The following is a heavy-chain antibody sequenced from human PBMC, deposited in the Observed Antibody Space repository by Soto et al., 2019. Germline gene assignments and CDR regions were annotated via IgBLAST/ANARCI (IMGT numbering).Heavy chain of an antibody. Sequence: QVQLVQSGAEVKKPGSSVKVSCKASGGTFSSYAISWVRQAPGQGLEWMGGIIPIFGTANYAQKFQGRVTITADESTSTAYMELSSLRSEDTAVYYCAREGRGWYDNYYYGMDVWGQGTTVTVSS. V-gene: IGHV1-69*12. CDR1: GGTFSSYA. CDR2: IIPIFGTA. CDR3: AREGRGWYDNYYYGMDV. D-gene: IGHD6-19*01. J-gene: IGHJ6*02.